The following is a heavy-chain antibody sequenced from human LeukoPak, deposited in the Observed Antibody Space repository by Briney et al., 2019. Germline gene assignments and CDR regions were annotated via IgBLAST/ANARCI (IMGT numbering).Heavy chain of an antibody. CDR3: ICFSYYDSSGYGDY. CDR2: IYYSGST. CDR1: GGSISSSSYY. J-gene: IGHJ4*02. D-gene: IGHD3-22*01. V-gene: IGHV4-39*01. Sequence: MPSETLSLTCTVSGGSISSSSYYWGWIRQPPGKGLEWIGSIYYSGSTYYNPSLKSRVTISVDTSKNQFSLKLSSVTAADTAVYYCICFSYYDSSGYGDYWGQGTLVTVSS.